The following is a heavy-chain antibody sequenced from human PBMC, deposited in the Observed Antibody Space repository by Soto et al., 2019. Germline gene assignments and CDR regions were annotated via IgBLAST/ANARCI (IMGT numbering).Heavy chain of an antibody. Sequence: QVQLQESGPGLVKPSGTLSLTCAVSGGSISSSNWWSWVRQPPGKGLEWIGEIYHSGSTNYNPSLKSRVTISVDKSKNQFSLKLSSVTAADTAVYYCARRRRWELLGGDLYYFDYWGQGTLVTVSS. V-gene: IGHV4-4*02. CDR2: IYHSGST. CDR1: GGSISSSNW. D-gene: IGHD1-26*01. CDR3: ARRRRWELLGGDLYYFDY. J-gene: IGHJ4*02.